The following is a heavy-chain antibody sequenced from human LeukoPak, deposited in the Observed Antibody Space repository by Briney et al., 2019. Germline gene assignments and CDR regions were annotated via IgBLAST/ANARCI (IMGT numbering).Heavy chain of an antibody. CDR1: GYDLSELS. CDR3: TSDFLSYVRGVFIGLN. J-gene: IGHJ4*02. Sequence: ASVKVSCKISGYDLSELSIHWVRQAPGKGLEWMGGFDSVNSATLYAQNFQGRLTMTEETSEDTAYMELSSLTSEDTAVYYCTSDFLSYVRGVFIGLNWGQGTLVTVSS. CDR2: FDSVNSAT. D-gene: IGHD3-16*01. V-gene: IGHV1-24*01.